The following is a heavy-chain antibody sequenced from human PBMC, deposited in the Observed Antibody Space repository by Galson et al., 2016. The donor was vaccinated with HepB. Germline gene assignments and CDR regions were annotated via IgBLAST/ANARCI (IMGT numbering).Heavy chain of an antibody. CDR2: IFHSGRV. J-gene: IGHJ4*02. CDR1: GVSISSSGW. Sequence: TLSLTCAVSGVSISSSGWWSWVRQPPGQGLEWIGQIFHSGRVNYAPSLASRVTISIDTSNNHFSLRLTSVTAADTALYYCARQYWGGPSDYWGQGTLVTVSS. CDR3: ARQYWGGPSDY. D-gene: IGHD2/OR15-2a*01. V-gene: IGHV4-4*02.